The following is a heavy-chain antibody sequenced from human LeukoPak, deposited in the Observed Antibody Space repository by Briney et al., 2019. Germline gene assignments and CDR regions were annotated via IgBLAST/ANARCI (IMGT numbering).Heavy chain of an antibody. CDR2: TYYRGKWNK. Sequence: SQTLSLTCAISGDSVSTNSATWTWVRQSASRGLEWLGRTYYRGKWNKDYAVSMKTRITINPDTSKNQFSLQLNPVTPEDTAVYYCARLVGASWFDSWGQGTLVTASS. CDR3: ARLVGASWFDS. D-gene: IGHD1-26*01. J-gene: IGHJ5*01. V-gene: IGHV6-1*01. CDR1: GDSVSTNSAT.